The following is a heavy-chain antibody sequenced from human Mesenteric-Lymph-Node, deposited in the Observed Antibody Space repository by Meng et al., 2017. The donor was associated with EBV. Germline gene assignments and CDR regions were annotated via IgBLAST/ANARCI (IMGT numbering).Heavy chain of an antibody. Sequence: LPLHESGPGLVRPSGTLSLICTVPSDSISSTSYHWGWIRQPPGKGLEWIGSIYYSGTPYFNPSLESRVSISVDTSKKQFSLRLTSVTAADTAVYYCARQYGSSFDYWGQGTLVTVSS. J-gene: IGHJ4*02. CDR2: IYYSGTP. CDR1: SDSISSTSYH. V-gene: IGHV4-39*01. CDR3: ARQYGSSFDY. D-gene: IGHD3-10*01.